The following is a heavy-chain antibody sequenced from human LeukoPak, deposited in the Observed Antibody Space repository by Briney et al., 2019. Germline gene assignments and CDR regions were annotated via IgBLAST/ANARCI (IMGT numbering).Heavy chain of an antibody. J-gene: IGHJ4*02. CDR2: ITSSSSTI. V-gene: IGHV3-48*02. CDR1: GFTFSSST. Sequence: GGSLRLSCAASGFTFSSSTMNWVRQAPGKRLEWVSYITSSSSTIYYADSVKGRFTISRDNAQNSLYLQMNSLRDEDTAVYYCATTVGATTSSFDYWGQGTLVTVSS. CDR3: ATTVGATTSSFDY. D-gene: IGHD1-26*01.